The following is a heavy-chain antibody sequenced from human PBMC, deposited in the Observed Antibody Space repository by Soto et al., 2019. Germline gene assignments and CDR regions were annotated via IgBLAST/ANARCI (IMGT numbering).Heavy chain of an antibody. CDR2: INSDGSST. Sequence: GGSLRLSCAASGFTFSSYWMHWVRQAPGKGLVWVSRINSDGSSTSYADSVKGRFTISRDNAKNTLYLQMNSLRAEDQAVYYCARGSRLGEWRDYYYYMDVWGKGTTVTVSS. D-gene: IGHD3-16*01. J-gene: IGHJ6*03. CDR3: ARGSRLGEWRDYYYYMDV. V-gene: IGHV3-74*01. CDR1: GFTFSSYW.